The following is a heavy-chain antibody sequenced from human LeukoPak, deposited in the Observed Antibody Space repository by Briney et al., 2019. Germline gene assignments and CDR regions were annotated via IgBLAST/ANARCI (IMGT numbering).Heavy chain of an antibody. CDR2: INSDGFST. J-gene: IGHJ4*02. D-gene: IGHD6-19*01. V-gene: IGHV3-74*01. CDR1: GFTFSSYW. CDR3: ARAGSGWYNSFDY. Sequence: PGGSLRLSYAASGFTFSSYWMHWVRQAPGKGLVWVSRINSDGFSTSYADSVKGRFTISRDNAKNTLYLQMNSLRAEDTAVYYCARAGSGWYNSFDYWGQGTLVTVSS.